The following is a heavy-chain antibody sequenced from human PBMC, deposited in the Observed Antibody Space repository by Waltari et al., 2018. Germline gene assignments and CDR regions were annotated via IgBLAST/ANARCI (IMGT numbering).Heavy chain of an antibody. CDR1: GGSFSGYY. Sequence: QVQLQQWGAGLLKPSETLSLTCAVYGGSFSGYYWSWIRQPPGKGREWIGEINQSGSTTYNPSLKSRVTIPVDTAKNQFSLKLGSVTAADTAVYYGARGLGGLRLGEVDYWGQGTLVTVSS. CDR3: ARGLGGLRLGEVDY. D-gene: IGHD3-16*01. J-gene: IGHJ4*02. CDR2: INQSGST. V-gene: IGHV4-34*01.